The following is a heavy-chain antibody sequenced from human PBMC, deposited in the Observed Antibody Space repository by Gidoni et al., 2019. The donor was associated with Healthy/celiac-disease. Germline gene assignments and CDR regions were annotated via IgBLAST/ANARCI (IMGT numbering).Heavy chain of an antibody. V-gene: IGHV3-21*01. CDR2: ISSSSSYI. CDR3: ARDHIGDYYDSSAFDI. CDR1: GFPFLSDS. J-gene: IGHJ3*02. D-gene: IGHD3-22*01. Sequence: EVQLVESGGGLVKPGGSLSLSCPASGFPFLSDSLNLVRQAQGKGLEWVSSISSSSSYIYYADSVKGRFTISRDNAKNSLYLQMNSLRAEDTAVYYCARDHIGDYYDSSAFDIWGQGTMVTVSS.